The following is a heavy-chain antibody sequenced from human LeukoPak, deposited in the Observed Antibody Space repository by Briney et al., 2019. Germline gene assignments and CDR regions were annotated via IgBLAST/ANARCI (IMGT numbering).Heavy chain of an antibody. CDR2: ISSSSSTI. D-gene: IGHD2-2*01. CDR3: ARDPCSSTSCYAGWFDP. J-gene: IGHJ5*02. CDR1: GFTFSSYS. V-gene: IGHV3-48*01. Sequence: GGSLGLSCAASGFTFSSYSMNWVRQAPGKGLEWVSYISSSSSTIYYADSVKGRFTISRDNAKNSLYLQMNSLRAEDTAVYYCARDPCSSTSCYAGWFDPWGQGTLVTVPS.